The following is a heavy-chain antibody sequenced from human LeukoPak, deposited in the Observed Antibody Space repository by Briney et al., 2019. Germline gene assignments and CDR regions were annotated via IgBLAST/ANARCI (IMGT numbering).Heavy chain of an antibody. CDR1: GFTFSSYS. CDR2: ISSSSSYI. J-gene: IGHJ6*03. CDR3: ARGMVRGDPSYYYYMDV. D-gene: IGHD3-10*01. V-gene: IGHV3-21*01. Sequence: SGGSLRLSCAASGFTFSSYSMNWVRQAPGKGLEWVSSISSSSSYIYYADSVKGRFTISRDNAKNSLYLQMNSPRAEDTAVYYCARGMVRGDPSYYYYMDVWGKGTTVTVSS.